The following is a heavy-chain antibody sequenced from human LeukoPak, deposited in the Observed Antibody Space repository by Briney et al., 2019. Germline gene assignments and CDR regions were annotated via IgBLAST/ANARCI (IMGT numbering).Heavy chain of an antibody. Sequence: GGSQRLSCATSGFTFSSYGMHWVRQAPGKGLEWVGVIWYDGSNKDYADSVKGRFSIYRDNSRNTLSLLMNSLRAEDTAVYFCARGGRYTSDWYYFDYWGQGTLVTVSS. CDR1: GFTFSSYG. J-gene: IGHJ4*02. V-gene: IGHV3-33*01. CDR3: ARGGRYTSDWYYFDY. D-gene: IGHD3-9*01. CDR2: IWYDGSNK.